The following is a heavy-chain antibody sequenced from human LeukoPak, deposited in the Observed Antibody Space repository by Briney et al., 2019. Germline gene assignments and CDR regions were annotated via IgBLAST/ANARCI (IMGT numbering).Heavy chain of an antibody. J-gene: IGHJ4*02. Sequence: PGGSLRLSCAASGFAFSSYAMSWVRQAPGKGLEWVSGISGSGGSTYYADSVKGRFTISRDTSKNTLYLQMNSLRAEDTAVYYCARKLTVDYWGQGTLVTVSS. V-gene: IGHV3-23*01. CDR2: ISGSGGST. CDR3: ARKLTVDY. D-gene: IGHD7-27*01. CDR1: GFAFSSYA.